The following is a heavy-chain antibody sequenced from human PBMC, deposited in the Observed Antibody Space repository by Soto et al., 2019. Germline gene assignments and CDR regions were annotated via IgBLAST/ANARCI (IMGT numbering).Heavy chain of an antibody. D-gene: IGHD2-21*02. J-gene: IGHJ6*02. V-gene: IGHV4-31*03. CDR2: IYYSGST. Sequence: LSLTCTVSGGSISSGGYYWSWIRQHPGKGLEWIGYIYYSGSTYYNPSLKSRVTISVDTSKNQFSLKLSSVTAADTAVYYCARDVVTTIQGDYYYGMDVWGQGTTVTVSS. CDR3: ARDVVTTIQGDYYYGMDV. CDR1: GGSISSGGYY.